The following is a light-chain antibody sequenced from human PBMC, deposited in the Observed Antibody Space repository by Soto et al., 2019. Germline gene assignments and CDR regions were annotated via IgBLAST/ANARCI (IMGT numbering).Light chain of an antibody. CDR3: QKYNRAPLT. CDR2: AAS. J-gene: IGKJ3*01. V-gene: IGKV1-27*01. Sequence: IRMTQSPSSLSASTGDRVTITCRASQAIGNYLAWYQQKPGKSPKLLIYAASTLQPGVPSRFSGSRSGTDFTLTVTSLQPEDFATYYCQKYNRAPLTFGPGTKVDIK. CDR1: QAIGNY.